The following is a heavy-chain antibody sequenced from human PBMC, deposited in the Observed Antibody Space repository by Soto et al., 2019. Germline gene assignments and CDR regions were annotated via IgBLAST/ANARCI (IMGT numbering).Heavy chain of an antibody. J-gene: IGHJ4*02. CDR3: ARAGGLLLEY. D-gene: IGHD2-15*01. CDR2: ISYDGSNK. CDR1: GFTFSSYA. V-gene: IGHV3-30*14. Sequence: QVQLVESGGGVVQPGRSLRLSCAASGFTFSSYARHWVRQAPGKGLERVAVISYDGSNKYYADSVKGRFTISRDISKNTLYLQMNSLRPEDTAVYYCARAGGLLLEYWGQGTLVTVSS.